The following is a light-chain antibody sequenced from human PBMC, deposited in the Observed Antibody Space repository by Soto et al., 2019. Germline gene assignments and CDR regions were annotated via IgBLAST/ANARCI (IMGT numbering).Light chain of an antibody. Sequence: QSVLTQPASVSGSPGQSITIPCTGTSNDIGGYNYVSWYQQFPGKAPKLIKYDVTNRPSGVSFSFSGSKSGNTASLTISGLQAEDEAGYHCSSYSSTSTRRLFGAGTKVTVL. J-gene: IGLJ1*01. CDR3: SSYSSTSTRRL. V-gene: IGLV2-14*03. CDR2: DVT. CDR1: SNDIGGYNY.